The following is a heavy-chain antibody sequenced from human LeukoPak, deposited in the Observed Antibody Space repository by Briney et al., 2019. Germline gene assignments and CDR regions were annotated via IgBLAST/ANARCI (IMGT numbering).Heavy chain of an antibody. CDR2: INPSSGGT. D-gene: IGHD3-10*01. V-gene: IGHV1-2*02. CDR3: ARELRGSRYKPDY. Sequence: ASVKVSCKAFGYTFTGHYMHWVRQAPGQGLEWMGWINPSSGGTNYAQEFQDRVTMTRDTSSSTAYMELSRLRSDDTAVYYCARELRGSRYKPDYWGQGTLVTVSS. CDR1: GYTFTGHY. J-gene: IGHJ4*02.